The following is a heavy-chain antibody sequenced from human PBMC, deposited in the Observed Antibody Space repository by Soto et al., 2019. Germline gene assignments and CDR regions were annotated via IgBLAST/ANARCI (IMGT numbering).Heavy chain of an antibody. CDR3: AIDCSGGRGYFDY. Sequence: GESLKISCKGSGYSFTSYWISWVRQMPGKGLEWMGRIGPSDSYTNYSPSFQGHVTISADKSISTAYLQWSSLKASDTAMYYCAIDCSGGRGYFDYWGQGTLVTVSS. D-gene: IGHD2-15*01. V-gene: IGHV5-10-1*01. CDR2: IGPSDSYT. J-gene: IGHJ4*02. CDR1: GYSFTSYW.